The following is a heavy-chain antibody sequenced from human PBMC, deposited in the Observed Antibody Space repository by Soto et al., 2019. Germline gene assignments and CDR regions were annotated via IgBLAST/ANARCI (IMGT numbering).Heavy chain of an antibody. CDR3: ARALGYGASYGMDV. V-gene: IGHV3-30-3*01. Sequence: GGSLRLSCAASGFTFSSYAMHWVRQAPGKGLEWVAVISYDGSNKYYADSVKGRFTISRDNSKNTLYLQMNSLRAEDTAVYYCARALGYGASYGMDVWGQGTTVTVSS. J-gene: IGHJ6*02. CDR1: GFTFSSYA. CDR2: ISYDGSNK. D-gene: IGHD5-12*01.